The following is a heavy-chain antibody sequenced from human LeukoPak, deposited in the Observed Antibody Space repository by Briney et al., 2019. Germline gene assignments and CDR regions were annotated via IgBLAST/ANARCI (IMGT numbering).Heavy chain of an antibody. V-gene: IGHV4-59*01. J-gene: IGHJ4*02. D-gene: IGHD3-22*01. Sequence: SETLSLTCTVSGGSISSYYWSWIRQPPGKGLEWIGYIYYSGSTNYNPSLKSRVTISVDTSKNQFSLKLSSVTAADTAVYYCARGDSSGHIDYWGQGTLVTVSS. CDR3: ARGDSSGHIDY. CDR2: IYYSGST. CDR1: GGSISSYY.